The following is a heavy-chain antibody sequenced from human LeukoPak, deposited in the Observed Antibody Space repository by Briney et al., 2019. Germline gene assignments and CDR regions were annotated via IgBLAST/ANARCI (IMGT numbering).Heavy chain of an antibody. V-gene: IGHV4-39*07. J-gene: IGHJ5*02. CDR3: AREPSLSMVRGYCWFDP. D-gene: IGHD3-10*01. CDR2: IYYSGST. Sequence: SETLSLTCTVSGGSISSSSYYWGWVRQPPGKGLEWIGSIYYSGSTYYNPSLKSRVTISVDTSKNQFSLKLSSVTAADTAVYYCAREPSLSMVRGYCWFDPWGQGTLVTVSS. CDR1: GGSISSSSYY.